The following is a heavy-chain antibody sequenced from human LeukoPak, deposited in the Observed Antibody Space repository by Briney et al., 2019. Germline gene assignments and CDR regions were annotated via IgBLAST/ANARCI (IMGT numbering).Heavy chain of an antibody. CDR1: GFTFCTYR. CDR3: ARGSYYAPYYFDY. Sequence: PGGSLRLSCAASGFTFCTYRMNWVRQAPGKGLEWLSYISGGSNTIFYADSVKGRSTISRDNAKNSLFLQVNSLRDEDTAVYYCARGSYYAPYYFDYWGQGILVTVSS. CDR2: ISGGSNTI. D-gene: IGHD1-26*01. V-gene: IGHV3-48*02. J-gene: IGHJ4*02.